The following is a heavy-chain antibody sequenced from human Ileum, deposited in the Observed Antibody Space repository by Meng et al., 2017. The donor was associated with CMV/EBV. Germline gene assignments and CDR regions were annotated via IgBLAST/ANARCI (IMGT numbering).Heavy chain of an antibody. D-gene: IGHD3-22*01. CDR2: LWYDGSRK. V-gene: IGHV3-33*01. CDR1: GFTLNNYG. J-gene: IGHJ4*02. Sequence: GFTLNNYGIHGVRQFPGKGLEWVAVLWYDGSRKYFADSVQGRFSISRDDSKNTVYLQMNSLRAEDTAVYYCARDNDGSSHYSQFDYWGQGTLVTVSS. CDR3: ARDNDGSSHYSQFDY.